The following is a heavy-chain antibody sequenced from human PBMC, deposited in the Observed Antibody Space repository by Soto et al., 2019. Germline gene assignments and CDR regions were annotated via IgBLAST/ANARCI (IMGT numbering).Heavy chain of an antibody. D-gene: IGHD3-22*01. CDR3: AKGYYDSSGYGPPDAFDI. Sequence: GGSLRLSCAASGFTFSSYAMSWVRQAPGKGLEWVSAISGSGGSTYYADSVKGRFTISRDNSKNTLYLQMNSLRAEDTAVYYCAKGYYDSSGYGPPDAFDIWGQGTMVTVSS. V-gene: IGHV3-23*01. CDR2: ISGSGGST. CDR1: GFTFSSYA. J-gene: IGHJ3*02.